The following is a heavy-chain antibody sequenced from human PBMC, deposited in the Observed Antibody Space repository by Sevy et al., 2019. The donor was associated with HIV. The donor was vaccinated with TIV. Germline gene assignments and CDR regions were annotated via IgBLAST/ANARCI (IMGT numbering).Heavy chain of an antibody. CDR2: ISGSGGST. V-gene: IGHV3-23*01. D-gene: IGHD7-27*01. Sequence: GGSLRLSCAASGFTFSSYAMSWVRQAPGKGLEWVSAISGSGGSTYYADSVKGRFTISRDNSKNTLYLQMNSLRAKDTAVYYCAKSGLGFSFAKYYYYYGMDVWGQGTTVTVSS. CDR3: AKSGLGFSFAKYYYYYGMDV. J-gene: IGHJ6*02. CDR1: GFTFSSYA.